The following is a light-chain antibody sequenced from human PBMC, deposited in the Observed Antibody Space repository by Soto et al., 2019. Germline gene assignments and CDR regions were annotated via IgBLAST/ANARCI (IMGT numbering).Light chain of an antibody. CDR3: HQYYNNPYT. Sequence: DIVMTQSPDSLAVSLGERATLNCKSSQSVLYSSNNKNYLAWYQQKPGQPPKLLIYWASTRESGVPDRFSGDGSGTDFTLTISSLQAEDVAVYYCHQYYNNPYTFGQGTKLEIK. J-gene: IGKJ2*01. V-gene: IGKV4-1*01. CDR1: QSVLYSSNNKNY. CDR2: WAS.